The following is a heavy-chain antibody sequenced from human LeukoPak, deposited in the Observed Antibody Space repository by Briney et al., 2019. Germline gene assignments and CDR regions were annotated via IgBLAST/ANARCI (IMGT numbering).Heavy chain of an antibody. CDR3: ARVLLWFGDPNDY. V-gene: IGHV4-38-2*02. CDR2: IYHSGST. CDR1: GYSISSGYY. Sequence: SETLSLTCTVSGYSISSGYYWGWIRQPPGKGLEWIGSIYHSGSTYYNPSLKSRVTISVDTSKNQFSLKLSSVTAADTAVYYCARVLLWFGDPNDYWGQGTLVTVSS. J-gene: IGHJ4*02. D-gene: IGHD3-10*01.